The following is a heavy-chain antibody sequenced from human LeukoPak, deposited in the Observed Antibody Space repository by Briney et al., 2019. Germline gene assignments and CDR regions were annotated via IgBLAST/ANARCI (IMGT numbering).Heavy chain of an antibody. Sequence: GGSLRLSCAASGFIFSSYGMSWVRQAPGKGLEWVSAISGSGGSTYYADSVRGRFTISRDNSKNTLYLQMNSLRAEDTAVYYCAKDPLRSGSTGGYFDYWGQGTLVTVSS. CDR1: GFIFSSYG. CDR3: AKDPLRSGSTGGYFDY. D-gene: IGHD1-26*01. V-gene: IGHV3-23*01. CDR2: ISGSGGST. J-gene: IGHJ4*02.